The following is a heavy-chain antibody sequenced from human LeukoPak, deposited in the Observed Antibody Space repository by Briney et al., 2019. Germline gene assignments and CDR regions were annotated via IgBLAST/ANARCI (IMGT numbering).Heavy chain of an antibody. CDR3: ANLLLRGSGAETY. D-gene: IGHD2-21*01. J-gene: IGHJ4*02. Sequence: GGSLRLSCAASGFTFSSYGMSWVRQAPGKGLEWVSAISGSGGSTYYADSVKGRFTISRDNSKNTLYLQMNSLRAEDTAVYYCANLLLRGSGAETYWGQGTLVTVSS. CDR2: ISGSGGST. V-gene: IGHV3-23*01. CDR1: GFTFSSYG.